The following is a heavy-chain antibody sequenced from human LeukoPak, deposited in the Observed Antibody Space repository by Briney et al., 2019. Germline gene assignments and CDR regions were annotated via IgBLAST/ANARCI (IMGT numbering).Heavy chain of an antibody. V-gene: IGHV3-66*01. Sequence: PGGSLRLSCAASGFTVSSNYMSWVRQAPGKGLEWVSVIYSGGSTYYADSVKGRFTISRDNSKNTLYLQMNNLRPEDTAVYYCAKGHLAVAAAYFDYWGQGTLVTVSS. CDR3: AKGHLAVAAAYFDY. D-gene: IGHD6-19*01. CDR2: IYSGGST. CDR1: GFTVSSNY. J-gene: IGHJ4*02.